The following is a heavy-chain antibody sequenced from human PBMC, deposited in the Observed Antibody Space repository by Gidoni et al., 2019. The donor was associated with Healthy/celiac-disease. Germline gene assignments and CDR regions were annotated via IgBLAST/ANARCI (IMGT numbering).Heavy chain of an antibody. J-gene: IGHJ6*03. V-gene: IGHV4-61*01. CDR3: ARALYDFWSGYYYYYYMDV. Sequence: QVQLQESGPGLVKPSETLSLTCTVSGGSVSSGSYYWSWIRQPPGKGLEWIGYIYYSGSTNYNPSLKSRVTISVDTSKNQFSLKLSSVTAADTAVYYCARALYDFWSGYYYYYYMDVWGKGTTVTVSS. CDR2: IYYSGST. CDR1: GGSVSSGSYY. D-gene: IGHD3-3*01.